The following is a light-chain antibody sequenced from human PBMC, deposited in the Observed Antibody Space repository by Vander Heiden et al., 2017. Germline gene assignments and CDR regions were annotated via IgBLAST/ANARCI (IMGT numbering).Light chain of an antibody. Sequence: SYELTQPPPVSVSPGQTASITCSGDELGAKYAAWYQLKPGQSPLLLIYQDTKRPSGIPERFSGSNSGNTATLTISGPQSMDEADYYCQAWDSTAGVVFGGGTKLTVL. CDR3: QAWDSTAGVV. J-gene: IGLJ3*02. CDR1: ELGAKY. CDR2: QDT. V-gene: IGLV3-1*01.